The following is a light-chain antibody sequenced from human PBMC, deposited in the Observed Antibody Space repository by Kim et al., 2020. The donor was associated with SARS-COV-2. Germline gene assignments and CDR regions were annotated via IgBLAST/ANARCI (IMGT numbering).Light chain of an antibody. J-gene: IGLJ1*01. V-gene: IGLV3-1*01. Sequence: SYELTQPPSVSVSPGQTASITCSGDKLGDKYACWYQQKPGQSPLLVIYQDSKRPSGIPERFSGSNSGNTATLTISGTQAMDEADYYCQAWDSSTAVFGTG. CDR1: KLGDKY. CDR2: QDS. CDR3: QAWDSSTAV.